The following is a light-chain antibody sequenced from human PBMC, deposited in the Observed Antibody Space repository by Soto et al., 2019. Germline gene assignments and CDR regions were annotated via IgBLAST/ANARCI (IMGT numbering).Light chain of an antibody. CDR1: QNVDTNY. CDR2: GAS. V-gene: IGKV3-20*01. J-gene: IGKJ1*01. Sequence: DIVLTQSPGTLSLSPGEGATLSCRASQNVDTNYLAWYQQKPGQAPRIIIFGASGRATGIPDRFSGSGSGTDFTLTISRLEPEDFAVYYCQQYGSLSWTFGQGTKVEIK. CDR3: QQYGSLSWT.